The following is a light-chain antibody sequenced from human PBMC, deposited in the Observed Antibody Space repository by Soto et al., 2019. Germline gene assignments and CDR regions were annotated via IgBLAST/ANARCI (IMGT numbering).Light chain of an antibody. Sequence: EIVMTQTPLSSPVTLGQPASISCRSSQSLVHRDGNTYLSRLQQKPGQPPRLLIYKISTRFSGVPGRFSGSGSGTDFTLKINRVEAEDVGIYYCIQATHCPNTFGQGTKLEIK. J-gene: IGKJ2*01. CDR2: KIS. V-gene: IGKV2-24*01. CDR3: IQATHCPNT. CDR1: QSLVHRDGNTY.